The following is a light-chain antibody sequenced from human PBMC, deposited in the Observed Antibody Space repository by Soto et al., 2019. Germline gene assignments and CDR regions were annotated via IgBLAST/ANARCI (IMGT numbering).Light chain of an antibody. CDR3: ATWDSSLTGEV. V-gene: IGLV1-51*01. J-gene: IGLJ2*01. CDR2: DSN. Sequence: QSVLTQPPSVSAAPGQKVTISCSGSSSNIGNNYVSWYQQLPGTAPKLLIYDSNKRPSGIPDRFSDSKSGTSATLDITGLQTGDEADYYCATWDSSLTGEVFGGGTKLTVL. CDR1: SSNIGNNY.